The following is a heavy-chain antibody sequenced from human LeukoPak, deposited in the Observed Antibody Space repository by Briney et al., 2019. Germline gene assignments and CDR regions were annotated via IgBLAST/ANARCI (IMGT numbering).Heavy chain of an antibody. CDR2: ISVYNGNT. J-gene: IGHJ4*02. CDR1: GYSFINYG. CDR3: ARDAGYYDSSGYPDY. V-gene: IGHV1-18*01. D-gene: IGHD3-22*01. Sequence: ASVKVSCKASGYSFINYGITWVRQAPGQGLEWMGWISVYNGNTNYAQKFQGRVTMTTDTSTSTAYMDLRSLRSDDTAVYYCARDAGYYDSSGYPDYWGQGTLVTVSS.